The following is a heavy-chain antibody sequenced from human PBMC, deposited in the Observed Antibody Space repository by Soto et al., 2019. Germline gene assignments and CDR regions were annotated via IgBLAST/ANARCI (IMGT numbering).Heavy chain of an antibody. D-gene: IGHD6-6*01. CDR3: AKEGPIAAFPSSFLRRTQYGMDV. Sequence: GGSLRLSCAASGFTFSSYGMSWVRQAPGKGLEWVSAISSSGGSAYYADSVKGRFTISRDNSKNTLYLQMNSLRAEDTAVYYCAKEGPIAAFPSSFLRRTQYGMDVWGQGTTVTGSS. CDR2: ISSSGGSA. CDR1: GFTFSSYG. V-gene: IGHV3-23*01. J-gene: IGHJ6*02.